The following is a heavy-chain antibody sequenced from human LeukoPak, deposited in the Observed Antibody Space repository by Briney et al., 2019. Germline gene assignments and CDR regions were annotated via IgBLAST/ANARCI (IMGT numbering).Heavy chain of an antibody. V-gene: IGHV3-66*04. CDR1: GFTVSTNY. Sequence: GGSLRLSCAPSGFTVSTNYMFWVCQAPRQGLEWVSVIYSGGDTYYADSVKGRFTISRDNSKNTVYFQLNSLRAEDTAVYYCARRSTVTRDLDIWGQGTMVTVSS. CDR2: IYSGGDT. D-gene: IGHD4-17*01. CDR3: ARRSTVTRDLDI. J-gene: IGHJ3*02.